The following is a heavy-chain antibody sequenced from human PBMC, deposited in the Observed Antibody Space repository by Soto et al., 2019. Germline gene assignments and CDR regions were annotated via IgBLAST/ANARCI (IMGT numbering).Heavy chain of an antibody. D-gene: IGHD6-19*01. Sequence: QVQLQESGPGLVKPSGTLSLTCAVSGDSISNSRWWTWVRQPPGKGLEWIGAIFHSGDTNYNTSRKXXVIIAVDKSKNRFSLKVSSVTAADTAVYYCAFSSGWYRHDVWGQGTLVTVSS. CDR3: AFSSGWYRHDV. CDR1: GDSISNSRW. CDR2: IFHSGDT. J-gene: IGHJ3*01. V-gene: IGHV4-4*02.